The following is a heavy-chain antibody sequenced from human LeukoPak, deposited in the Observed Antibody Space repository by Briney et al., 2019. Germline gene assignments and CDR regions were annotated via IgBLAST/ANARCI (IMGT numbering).Heavy chain of an antibody. V-gene: IGHV3-23*01. D-gene: IGHD3-9*01. CDR3: ARDPGYAIYYFDY. J-gene: IGHJ4*02. CDR1: GFTFNTYA. CDR2: ISGRGDTS. Sequence: GGSLRLSCAASGFTFNTYAMNWVRQAPGKGLEWVSSISGRGDTSYFPDSVKGRFSISRDNSKNTLYLQMNSLRAEDTALYYCARDPGYAIYYFDYGGQGTLVTVSS.